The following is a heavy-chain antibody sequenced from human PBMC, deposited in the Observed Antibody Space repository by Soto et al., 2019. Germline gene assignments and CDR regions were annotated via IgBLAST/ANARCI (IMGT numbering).Heavy chain of an antibody. CDR3: AKDNEAAAVTFLDFDY. CDR1: GFTFSSYG. J-gene: IGHJ4*02. CDR2: ISYDGSNK. Sequence: SLRLSCAASGFTFSSYGMHWVRRAPGKGLEWVAVISYDGSNKYYADSVKGRFTISRDNSKNTLYLQMNSLRAEDTAVYYCAKDNEAAAVTFLDFDYWGQGTLVTVSS. V-gene: IGHV3-30*18. D-gene: IGHD6-13*01.